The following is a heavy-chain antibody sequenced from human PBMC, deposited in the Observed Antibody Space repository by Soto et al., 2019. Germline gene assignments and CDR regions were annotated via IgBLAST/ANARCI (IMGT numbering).Heavy chain of an antibody. J-gene: IGHJ6*02. CDR2: MNPNSGNT. Sequence: ASVKVTCKASGYTFTSYDINWVRQATGQGLEWMGWMNPNSGNTGYAQKFQGRVTMTRNTSISTAYMELSSLRSEDTAVYYCASPRMAGIGEYYYYGMDVWGQGTTVTVSS. CDR1: GYTFTSYD. D-gene: IGHD3-10*01. V-gene: IGHV1-8*01. CDR3: ASPRMAGIGEYYYYGMDV.